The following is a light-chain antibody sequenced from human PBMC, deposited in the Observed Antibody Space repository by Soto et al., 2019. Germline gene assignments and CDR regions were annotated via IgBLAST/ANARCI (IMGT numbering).Light chain of an antibody. J-gene: IGLJ3*02. CDR3: SSYAGSLNWV. CDR2: EVS. Sequence: SALTQPPSASGSPGQSVTISCTGTSSDVGGYNYVSWYQQHPGKAPKLMIYEVSKRPSGVPDRFSGSKSGNTASLTVSGLQAEDEADYYCSSYAGSLNWVFGGGTQLTVL. CDR1: SSDVGGYNY. V-gene: IGLV2-8*01.